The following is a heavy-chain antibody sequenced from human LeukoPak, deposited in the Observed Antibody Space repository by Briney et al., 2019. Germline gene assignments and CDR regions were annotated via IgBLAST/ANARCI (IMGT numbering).Heavy chain of an antibody. CDR3: ARDSLWFGELSAFDY. V-gene: IGHV3-23*01. J-gene: IGHJ4*02. CDR2: ISGSGGST. Sequence: PGGSLRLSCAASGFTFSSYAMSWVRQAPGKGLEWVSAISGSGGSTYYADSVKGRFTISRDNSKNTLYLQMNSLRAEDTAVYYCARDSLWFGELSAFDYWGQGTLVTVSS. D-gene: IGHD3-10*01. CDR1: GFTFSSYA.